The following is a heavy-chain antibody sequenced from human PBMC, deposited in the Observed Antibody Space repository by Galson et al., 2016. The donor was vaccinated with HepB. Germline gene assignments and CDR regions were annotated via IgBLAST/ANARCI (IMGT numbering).Heavy chain of an antibody. V-gene: IGHV4-34*01. CDR3: ARGRRYYDGSGYPY. CDR1: GGSFSGYY. CDR2: INHSGST. Sequence: LSLTCAVYGGSFSGYYWSWIRQPPGKGLEWIGEINHSGSTNYNPSLKSRVTISVDTSKNQFSLKLSSVTAADTAVYYCARGRRYYDGSGYPYWGQGTLVTVSS. D-gene: IGHD3-22*01. J-gene: IGHJ4*02.